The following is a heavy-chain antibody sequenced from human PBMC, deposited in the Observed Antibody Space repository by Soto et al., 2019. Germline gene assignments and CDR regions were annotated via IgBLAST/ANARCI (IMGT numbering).Heavy chain of an antibody. CDR2: INPSGGAT. CDR1: GYSFISHY. D-gene: IGHD1-1*01. J-gene: IGHJ4*02. V-gene: IGHV1-46*03. Sequence: SAVKVSCKASGYSFISHYMHWVRQAPGQGLEWMGVINPSGGATTYAQNFQGRVTMTRDTSTSTVYMELSSLRSEDTAVYYCSTEEGTRYNWNLPFDYWGQGTLVTVSS. CDR3: STEEGTRYNWNLPFDY.